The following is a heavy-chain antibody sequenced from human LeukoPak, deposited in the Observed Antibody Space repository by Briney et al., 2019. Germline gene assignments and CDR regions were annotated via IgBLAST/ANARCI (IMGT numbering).Heavy chain of an antibody. Sequence: SGGSLRLSCAASGFTFSSYAMSWVRQAPGKGLEWVSAIRGSGGSTYYADSVKGRFTISRDNSKNTLYLQMNSLRAEDTAVYYCAAPRVGSGSYYKGSYYYGMDVWGKGTTVTVSS. J-gene: IGHJ6*04. CDR3: AAPRVGSGSYYKGSYYYGMDV. D-gene: IGHD3-10*01. CDR1: GFTFSSYA. CDR2: IRGSGGST. V-gene: IGHV3-23*01.